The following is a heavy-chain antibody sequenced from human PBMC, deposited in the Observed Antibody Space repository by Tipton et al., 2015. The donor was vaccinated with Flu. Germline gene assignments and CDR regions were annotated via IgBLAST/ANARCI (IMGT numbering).Heavy chain of an antibody. D-gene: IGHD4-11*01. Sequence: GLVKPSETLSLTCGVSGDSIRSSNYYWGWIRQPPGKGLEWIGNIFRTGTTYRNPSLKSRVTISIDRSKSQFSLNLFSVTAADTAVYYCARRDYSNYVSDPKSWFDPWGQGILVTVSS. CDR2: IFRTGTT. V-gene: IGHV4-38-2*01. CDR3: ARRDYSNYVSDPKSWFDP. CDR1: GDSIRSSNYY. J-gene: IGHJ5*02.